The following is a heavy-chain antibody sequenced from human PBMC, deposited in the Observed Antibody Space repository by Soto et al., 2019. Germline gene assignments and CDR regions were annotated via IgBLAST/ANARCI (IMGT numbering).Heavy chain of an antibody. CDR2: INPNSGGT. V-gene: IGHV1-2*04. J-gene: IGHJ4*02. CDR1: GYTFTVYY. CDR3: ARDLGEYSNYPFDY. Sequence: GASVKVPCKASGYTFTVYYMHWVRQAPGQGLEWMGWINPNSGGTNYAQKFQGWVTMTRDTSISTAYMELSRLRSDDTAVYYCARDLGEYSNYPFDYWGQGTLVTVSS. D-gene: IGHD4-4*01.